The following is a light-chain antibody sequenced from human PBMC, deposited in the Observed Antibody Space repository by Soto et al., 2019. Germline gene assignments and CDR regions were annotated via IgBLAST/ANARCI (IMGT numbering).Light chain of an antibody. Sequence: DIQMTQSPSTLSASVGDRVTITCRASQTVSSWLAWYQQKPGKAPKLLIYDVSSLESGVPSRFSGSGSGTEFTLTISSLQPDDFATYYCQQYYSYSRTFGQGTKLDIK. J-gene: IGKJ1*01. V-gene: IGKV1-5*01. CDR3: QQYYSYSRT. CDR1: QTVSSW. CDR2: DVS.